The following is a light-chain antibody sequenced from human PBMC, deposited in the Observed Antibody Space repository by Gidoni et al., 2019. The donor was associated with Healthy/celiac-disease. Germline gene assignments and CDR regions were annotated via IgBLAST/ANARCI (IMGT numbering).Light chain of an antibody. CDR2: AAS. J-gene: IGKJ2*01. CDR3: QQSYSTLLRT. CDR1: QSISSY. V-gene: IGKV1-39*01. Sequence: DIQMTQSPSSLSASVGDRVTITCRASQSISSYLNWYQQKPGKAPKLLIYAASSLQSGVPSRFSGSGSGTDFTLTISSLQPEDFATYYCQQSYSTLLRTFGQXTKLEIK.